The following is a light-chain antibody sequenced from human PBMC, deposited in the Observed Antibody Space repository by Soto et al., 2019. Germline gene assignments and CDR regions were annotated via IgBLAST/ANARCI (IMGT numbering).Light chain of an antibody. CDR3: TSYVGSNIWV. J-gene: IGLJ3*02. CDR1: SSDVGAYKY. V-gene: IGLV2-8*01. CDR2: EVS. Sequence: QSALTQPPSASGSPGQSVTISCTGTSSDVGAYKYVSWYQQHPGKAPKLMIYEVSKRPSGVPDRFSGSKSGNTASLTVSGLQAEDEADYYCTSYVGSNIWVFGGGTKLTV.